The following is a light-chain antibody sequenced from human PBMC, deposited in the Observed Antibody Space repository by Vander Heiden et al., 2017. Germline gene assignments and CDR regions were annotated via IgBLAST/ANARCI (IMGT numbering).Light chain of an antibody. CDR3: QQRSNWPL. J-gene: IGKJ4*01. Sequence: EIVLTQSPATLSLSPGERATLSCRASQSVSSYLAWYQQKPGQAPRLLIYDGSNRATGIPARFRCSGDWTDFTLTISSLEPEDFAVYYCQQRSNWPLFGGGTKVEIK. CDR1: QSVSSY. V-gene: IGKV3-11*01. CDR2: DGS.